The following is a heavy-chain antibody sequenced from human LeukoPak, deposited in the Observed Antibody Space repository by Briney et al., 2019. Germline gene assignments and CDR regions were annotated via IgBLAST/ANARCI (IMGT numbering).Heavy chain of an antibody. J-gene: IGHJ4*02. V-gene: IGHV3-23*01. CDR3: AKDRDILTATDY. CDR1: GFTFSSYA. D-gene: IGHD3-9*01. Sequence: GGSLRLSCAASGFTFSSYAMSWVRLAPGKGLEWVSAISGSGGSPYYADSVKGRFTISRDNSKNTLYLQMNSLRAEDTAVYYCAKDRDILTATDYWGQGTLVTVSS. CDR2: ISGSGGSP.